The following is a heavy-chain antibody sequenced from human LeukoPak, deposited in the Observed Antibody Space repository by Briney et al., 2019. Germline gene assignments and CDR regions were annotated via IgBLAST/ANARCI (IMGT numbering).Heavy chain of an antibody. CDR2: ISDSGGRT. CDR1: GITLSNYG. D-gene: IGHD3-22*01. J-gene: IGHJ4*02. V-gene: IGHV3-23*01. CDR3: AKDPGDYDSSGCLDY. Sequence: GGSLRLSCAVSGITLSNYGMSWVRQAPGKGLEWVAGISDSGGRTNYADSVKGRFTISRDNSKNTLYLQMNSLRAEDTAVYYCAKDPGDYDSSGCLDYWGQGTLVTVSS.